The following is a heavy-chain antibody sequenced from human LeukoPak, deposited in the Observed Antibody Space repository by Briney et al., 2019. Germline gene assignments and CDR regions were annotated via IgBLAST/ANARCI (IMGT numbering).Heavy chain of an antibody. CDR1: GYTFTSYA. CDR3: ARNVLLWFGGPMDV. D-gene: IGHD3-10*01. Sequence: ASVKVSCKASGYTFTSYAMNWVRQAPGQWLEWMGWINTNTGNPTYAQGFTGRFVFSLDTSVSTAYLQISSLKAEDTAVYYCARNVLLWFGGPMDVWGQGTTVTVSS. CDR2: INTNTGNP. J-gene: IGHJ6*02. V-gene: IGHV7-4-1*02.